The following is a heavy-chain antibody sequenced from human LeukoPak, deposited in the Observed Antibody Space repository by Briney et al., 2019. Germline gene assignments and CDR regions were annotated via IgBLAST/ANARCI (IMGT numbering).Heavy chain of an antibody. V-gene: IGHV3-53*01. J-gene: IGHJ4*02. Sequence: PGGSLRLSCAASGFTVSNNYMSWVRQAPGKGLEWVSVIYSGGTTYYTDSVKGRLTISRDKFKNTLYLQMNSLRAEDTAVYYCARDGCSTTSCYADWGQGTLVTVSS. D-gene: IGHD2-2*01. CDR3: ARDGCSTTSCYAD. CDR1: GFTVSNNY. CDR2: IYSGGTT.